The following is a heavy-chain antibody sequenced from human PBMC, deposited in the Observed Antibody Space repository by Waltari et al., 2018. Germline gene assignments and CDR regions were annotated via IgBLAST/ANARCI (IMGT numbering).Heavy chain of an antibody. CDR3: ARMVADRTGDDWYFDL. D-gene: IGHD7-27*01. CDR1: GFSLSTSGMR. Sequence: QVTLKESGPALVKPTQTLTLTCTFSGFSLSTSGMRVSWIRQPPGKALEWLARIDWDDDKFYSTSLKTRLTIAKDTSKNQVVLTMTNMDPVDTATYYCARMVADRTGDDWYFDLWGRGTLVTVSS. V-gene: IGHV2-70*04. J-gene: IGHJ2*01. CDR2: IDWDDDK.